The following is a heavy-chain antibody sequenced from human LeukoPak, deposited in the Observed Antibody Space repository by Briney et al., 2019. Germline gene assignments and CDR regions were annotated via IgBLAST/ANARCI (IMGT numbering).Heavy chain of an antibody. CDR1: GFTVSSNY. V-gene: IGHV3-53*01. D-gene: IGHD6-13*01. CDR2: IYSGGST. Sequence: GGSLRLSCAASGFTVSSNYMSWVRQAPGKGLEWVSVIYSGGSTYYADSVKGRFTISRDNSKNTLYLQMNSLRAEDAAVYYCAKDGSAAAGTSPFDYWGQGTLVTVSS. CDR3: AKDGSAAAGTSPFDY. J-gene: IGHJ4*02.